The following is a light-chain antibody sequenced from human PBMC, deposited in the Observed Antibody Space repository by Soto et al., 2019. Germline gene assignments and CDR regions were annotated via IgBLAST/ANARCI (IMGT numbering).Light chain of an antibody. V-gene: IGLV2-14*01. CDR3: SSYTSSSTYV. CDR2: DVS. J-gene: IGLJ1*01. Sequence: QSALTQPASVSGSPGQSLTISCTGTSSDVGGYNYVSWYQQHPGKAPKLMIYDVSNRPSGVSNRFSGSKSGNTASLTISGLQAEEEADYYCSSYTSSSTYVFGTGTKLTVL. CDR1: SSDVGGYNY.